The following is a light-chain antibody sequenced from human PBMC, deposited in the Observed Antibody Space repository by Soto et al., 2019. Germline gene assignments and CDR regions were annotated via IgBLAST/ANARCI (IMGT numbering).Light chain of an antibody. J-gene: IGKJ1*01. V-gene: IGKV3-20*01. CDR2: GAS. CDR1: QSISSNY. Sequence: EIVLTQSPGTLSLFPGERATLSCRASQSISSNYLAWYQQKPGQAPRLLIHGASNRATGIPDRFNGAGSGTDFTLPSSRLEPEDFAVHYCHQYGSAPAWTFGQGTKVQIK. CDR3: HQYGSAPAWT.